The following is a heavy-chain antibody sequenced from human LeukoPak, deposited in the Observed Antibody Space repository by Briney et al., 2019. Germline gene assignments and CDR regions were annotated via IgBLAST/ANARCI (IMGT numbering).Heavy chain of an antibody. CDR3: AKEADSGAFDI. D-gene: IGHD2-15*01. J-gene: IGHJ3*02. CDR2: ISWNSGSM. Sequence: GGSRRLSCVASGLTFDDYAMHWVRQAPGKGLEWVSGISWNSGSMGYADSVKGRFTISRDSAKNSLYLQMNSLRAEDTALYYCAKEADSGAFDIWGQGTMVTVSS. V-gene: IGHV3-9*01. CDR1: GLTFDDYA.